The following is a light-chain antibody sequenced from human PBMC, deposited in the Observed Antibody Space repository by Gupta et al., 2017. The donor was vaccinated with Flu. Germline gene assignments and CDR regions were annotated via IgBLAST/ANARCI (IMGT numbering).Light chain of an antibody. CDR2: DDT. CDR1: KIGRKT. CDR3: QVWDSSSDNYV. Sequence: GKKARSTCREDKIGRKTGHWYEQKAGPAPVLVVCDDTDRHSGIPERFSGSNSGNTATLTISRVEAGEEADYYCQVWDSSSDNYVFGTGTKVTVL. V-gene: IGLV3-21*03. J-gene: IGLJ1*01.